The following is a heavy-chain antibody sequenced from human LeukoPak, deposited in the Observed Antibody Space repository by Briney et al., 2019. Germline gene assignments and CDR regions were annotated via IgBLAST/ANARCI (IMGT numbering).Heavy chain of an antibody. CDR2: IYHSGST. CDR3: ARYHSSGFYYFDY. J-gene: IGHJ4*02. CDR1: GGSISSGGSS. V-gene: IGHV4-30-2*01. Sequence: SETLSLTCAVFGGSISSGGSSWSWIRQPPGKGLEWIGYIYHSGSTYYSPSLKSRVTISVDRSENQFSLKLSSVTAADTAVYYCARYHSSGFYYFDYWGQGTLVTVSS. D-gene: IGHD6-19*01.